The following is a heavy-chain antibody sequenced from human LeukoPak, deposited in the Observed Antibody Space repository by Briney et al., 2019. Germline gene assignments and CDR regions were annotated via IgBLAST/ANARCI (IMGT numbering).Heavy chain of an antibody. Sequence: GGSLRLSCAASGFTFSSYSMNWVRQVPGKGLEWVSYISSSSSTIYYADSVKGRFTISRDNAKNSLYLQMNSLRAEDMAVYYCAGEGYCSSTSCPNDAFDIWGQGTMVTVSS. J-gene: IGHJ3*02. CDR2: ISSSSSTI. V-gene: IGHV3-48*04. D-gene: IGHD2-2*01. CDR1: GFTFSSYS. CDR3: AGEGYCSSTSCPNDAFDI.